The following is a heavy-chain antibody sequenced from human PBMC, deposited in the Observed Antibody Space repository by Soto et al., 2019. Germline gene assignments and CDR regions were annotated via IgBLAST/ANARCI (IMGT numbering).Heavy chain of an antibody. V-gene: IGHV1-3*01. D-gene: IGHD3-10*01. CDR3: ARGFQGVRGVITSV. CDR1: GDSITSYA. CDR2: INAGNGNT. Sequence: ASVKVCCEASGDSITSYAMHWVCQDPGQRLEWMGWINAGNGNTKYSQKFQGRVTITRDTSASTAYMELSSLRSEDTAVYYCARGFQGVRGVITSVWGQGTTVT. J-gene: IGHJ6*02.